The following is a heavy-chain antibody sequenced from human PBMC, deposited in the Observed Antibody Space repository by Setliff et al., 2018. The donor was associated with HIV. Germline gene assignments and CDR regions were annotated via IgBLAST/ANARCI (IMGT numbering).Heavy chain of an antibody. CDR1: GGTFSSYG. Sequence: VASVKVSCKASGGTFSSYGISWVRQAPGQGLEWMGGITPISGTANYAQKFQGRVTIAADEFTSTAYMELSSLRAEDTAVYYCARDREYYYDNSGSPSFDYWGQGTLVTVSS. V-gene: IGHV1-69*13. CDR2: ITPISGTA. D-gene: IGHD3-22*01. CDR3: ARDREYYYDNSGSPSFDY. J-gene: IGHJ4*02.